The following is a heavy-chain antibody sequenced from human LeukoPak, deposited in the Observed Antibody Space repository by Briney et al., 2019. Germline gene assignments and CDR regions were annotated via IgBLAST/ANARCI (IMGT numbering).Heavy chain of an antibody. CDR1: GGSISSSSYY. CDR2: IYYSGST. D-gene: IGHD6-6*01. Sequence: PSETLSLTCTVSGGSISSSSYYWGWIRQPPGRGLEWIGSIYYSGSTYYNPSLKSRVTISVDTSKNQFSLKLSSVTAADTAVYYCARHSVAARRLEYFQHWGQGTLVTVSS. CDR3: ARHSVAARRLEYFQH. V-gene: IGHV4-39*07. J-gene: IGHJ1*01.